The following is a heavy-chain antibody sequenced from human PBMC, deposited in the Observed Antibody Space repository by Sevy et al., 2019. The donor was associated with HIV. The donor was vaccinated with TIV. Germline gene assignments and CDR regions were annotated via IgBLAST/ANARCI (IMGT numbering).Heavy chain of an antibody. CDR2: ITSSSDYI. J-gene: IGHJ4*02. V-gene: IGHV3-21*01. D-gene: IGHD3-22*01. Sequence: GGSLRLSCAASGFTFSNYNMNWVRQAPGKGLEWVSSITSSSDYIYDAASVKGRFTISGDNAKNSLYLQMNSLRAEDTAVYYCARDRRTLNYYASSGYNYYFDYWGQGTLVTVSS. CDR1: GFTFSNYN. CDR3: ARDRRTLNYYASSGYNYYFDY.